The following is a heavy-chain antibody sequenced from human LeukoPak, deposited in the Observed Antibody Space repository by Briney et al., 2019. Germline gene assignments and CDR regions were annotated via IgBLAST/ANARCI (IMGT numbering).Heavy chain of an antibody. Sequence: PGGSLRLSCAASGFTFSSHGMNWVRQAPGKGLEWVSSISSGSIYIYNADSVKGRFTISRDNAKNSLYLQINSLRAEDTAVYHCARDRYGYFDYWGRGTLVTVSS. D-gene: IGHD1-1*01. CDR2: ISSGSIYI. J-gene: IGHJ4*02. CDR1: GFTFSSHG. CDR3: ARDRYGYFDY. V-gene: IGHV3-21*01.